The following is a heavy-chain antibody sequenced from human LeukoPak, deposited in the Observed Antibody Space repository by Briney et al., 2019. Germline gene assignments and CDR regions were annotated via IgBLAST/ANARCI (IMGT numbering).Heavy chain of an antibody. V-gene: IGHV4-39*01. Sequence: SETLSLTCTVSGGSISSSSYYWGWIRQPPGKGLEWIGSIYYSGSTYYNPSLKSRVTISVDTSKNQLSLKLSSVTAADTAVYYCASLFMTTVTYFDYWGQGTLVTVSS. D-gene: IGHD4-17*01. CDR3: ASLFMTTVTYFDY. CDR2: IYYSGST. J-gene: IGHJ4*02. CDR1: GGSISSSSYY.